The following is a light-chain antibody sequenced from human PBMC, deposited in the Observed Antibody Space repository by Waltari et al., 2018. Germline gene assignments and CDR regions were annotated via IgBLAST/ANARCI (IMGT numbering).Light chain of an antibody. Sequence: QSLLTQPPSASGTPGQRVTISCSGDFGGNAVSWYQQLPGAAPPLLVHSNYKRAPGFPDRFSSAKSGTSASLAISGLQSADEGDYYCSVWDDSLNGQVQFGGGTKWTV. CDR1: FGGNA. CDR3: SVWDDSLNGQVQ. CDR2: SNY. J-gene: IGLJ2*01. V-gene: IGLV1-44*01.